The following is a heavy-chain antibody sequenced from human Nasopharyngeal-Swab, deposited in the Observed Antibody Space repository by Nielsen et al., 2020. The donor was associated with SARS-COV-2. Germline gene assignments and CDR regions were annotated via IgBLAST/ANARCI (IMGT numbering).Heavy chain of an antibody. CDR3: ARDLEMTTVGAFDY. D-gene: IGHD5-24*01. V-gene: IGHV7-4-1*02. J-gene: IGHJ4*02. CDR1: GYTFYNYA. Sequence: ASVKVSCKASGYTFYNYAINWVRQAHGQGLEWMGWININTGNPRYARDFAGRIVFSFDTSVSTSYLQITSLRADDTAIYYCARDLEMTTVGAFDYWGQGTLVAVSS. CDR2: ININTGNP.